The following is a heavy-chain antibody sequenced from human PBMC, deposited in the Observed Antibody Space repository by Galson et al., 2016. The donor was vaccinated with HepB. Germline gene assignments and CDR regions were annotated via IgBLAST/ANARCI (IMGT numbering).Heavy chain of an antibody. J-gene: IGHJ4*02. CDR3: ARDVGYEALDC. Sequence: TLRLSCAGSGFSLSMYWMVWVRQAPGKGLEWVANINRDGSEKYSVEGRFSASRDNAKNSLYLQMDSLRAEDTAVYYCARDVGYEALDCWGQGAPVTVSS. CDR1: GFSLSMYW. D-gene: IGHD2-2*01. V-gene: IGHV3-7*01. CDR2: INRDGSEK.